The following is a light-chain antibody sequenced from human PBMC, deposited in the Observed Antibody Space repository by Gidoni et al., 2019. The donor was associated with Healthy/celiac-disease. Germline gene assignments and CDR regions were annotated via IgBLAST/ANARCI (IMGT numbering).Light chain of an antibody. CDR3: QQRSNWPSPT. J-gene: IGKJ4*01. Sequence: EIVLTQSPATLSLSPGERATLSCRASQSVSSYLAWYQQKPGQAPRLLIYDSSNRATGIPARFSCSGSGTDFTFTISSLGPEDFAVYYCQQRSNWPSPTFGGGTKVEIK. CDR2: DSS. V-gene: IGKV3-11*01. CDR1: QSVSSY.